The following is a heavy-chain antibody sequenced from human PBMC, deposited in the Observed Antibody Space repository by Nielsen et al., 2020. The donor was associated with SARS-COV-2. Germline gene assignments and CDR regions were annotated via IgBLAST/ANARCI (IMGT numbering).Heavy chain of an antibody. CDR1: GFTFTSSA. D-gene: IGHD6-13*01. V-gene: IGHV1-58*02. CDR2: IVVGSGNT. CDR3: AAVDSSSWYHYYGMDV. Sequence: SVKVSCKASGFTFTSSAMQWVRQARGQRLEWIGWIVVGSGNTNYAQKFQERVTITRDMSTSTAYMELSSLRSEDTAVYYCAAVDSSSWYHYYGMDVWGQGTTVTDSS. J-gene: IGHJ6*02.